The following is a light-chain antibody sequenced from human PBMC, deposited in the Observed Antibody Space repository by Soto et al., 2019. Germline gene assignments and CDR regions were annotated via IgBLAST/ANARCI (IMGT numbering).Light chain of an antibody. CDR1: SNDVGGYNF. J-gene: IGLJ1*01. CDR3: CSYVGSDSSFV. Sequence: QSALTQPRSVSGSPGQSVTISCTGTSNDVGGYNFVSWYQQHPGKVPKLIIYDVSIRPSGVPDRFSGSKSGITASLTISGLQAEDEADYYCCSYVGSDSSFVFGSGTNVTVL. V-gene: IGLV2-11*01. CDR2: DVS.